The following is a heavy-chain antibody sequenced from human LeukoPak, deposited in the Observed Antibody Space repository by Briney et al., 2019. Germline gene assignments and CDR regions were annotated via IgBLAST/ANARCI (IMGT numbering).Heavy chain of an antibody. J-gene: IGHJ4*02. CDR1: EFSVGSNY. Sequence: GGSLRLSCAASEFSVGSNYMTWVRQAPGKGLEWVSLIYSGGSTYYADSVKGRITISRDNSKNTLYLQMNSLRAEDTAVYYCAKGVRYCSGGSCQQFDYWGQGTLVTVSS. CDR3: AKGVRYCSGGSCQQFDY. CDR2: IYSGGST. D-gene: IGHD2-15*01. V-gene: IGHV3-53*01.